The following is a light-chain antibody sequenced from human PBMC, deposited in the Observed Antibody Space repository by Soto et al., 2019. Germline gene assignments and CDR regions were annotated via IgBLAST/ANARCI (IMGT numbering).Light chain of an antibody. CDR3: SSYTSSSTLWV. J-gene: IGLJ3*02. CDR2: EVS. Sequence: QSVLTQPASVSGSPGQSITISCTGTSSDVGGYNYVSWYQQHPGKAPKLMIYEVSNRPSGVSNRFSGSKSGNTASLTISGLQAEDEADYYCSSYTSSSTLWVFGVWTQLTVL. CDR1: SSDVGGYNY. V-gene: IGLV2-14*01.